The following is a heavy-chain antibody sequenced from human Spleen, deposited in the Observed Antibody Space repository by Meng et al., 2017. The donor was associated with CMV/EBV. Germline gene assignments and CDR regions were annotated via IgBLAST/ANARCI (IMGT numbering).Heavy chain of an antibody. CDR1: GFKYRAYG. CDR3: ASPPSSGRDY. Sequence: LSCTASGFKYRAYGMTWVRQAPGKGLEWVAVISHDGRNIYYADSLKGRFTVSRDNSQNSLHLQMNSLRPDDTAIYYCASPPSSGRDYWGQGTLVTVSS. J-gene: IGHJ4*02. D-gene: IGHD6-19*01. V-gene: IGHV3-30*04. CDR2: ISHDGRNI.